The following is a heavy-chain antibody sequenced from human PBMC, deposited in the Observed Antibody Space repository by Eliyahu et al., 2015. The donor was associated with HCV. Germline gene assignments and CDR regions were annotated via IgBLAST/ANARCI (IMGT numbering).Heavy chain of an antibody. CDR2: IDXDDDK. J-gene: IGHJ4*02. Sequence: QVTLKESGPALVNPTQTLTLTCTXSGFSVXDSGXRXTWIRQPPGKALEWLARIDXDDDKFYITSLRTRLTLSKDTSKNQVVLTMTDMGPADTATYYCARLSGYCSTTSCSAQYDYWGPGTLVTVSS. D-gene: IGHD2-2*03. V-gene: IGHV2-70*04. CDR3: ARLSGYCSTTSCSAQYDY. CDR1: GFSVXDSGXR.